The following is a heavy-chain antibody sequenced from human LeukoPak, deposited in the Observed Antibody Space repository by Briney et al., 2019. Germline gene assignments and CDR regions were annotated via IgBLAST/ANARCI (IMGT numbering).Heavy chain of an antibody. D-gene: IGHD3-10*01. CDR1: GDSISSYY. CDR3: ERVMGYIIEYYFDY. Sequence: SETLSLTCTVSGDSISSYYWSWIPQPPGKGLEWIGYIYYSGSTNYNPSLKRRATISVDTSKNQFSLRLRSVAAADTAVYSCERVMGYIIEYYFDYWGQGTLVTVSS. V-gene: IGHV4-59*01. CDR2: IYYSGST. J-gene: IGHJ4*02.